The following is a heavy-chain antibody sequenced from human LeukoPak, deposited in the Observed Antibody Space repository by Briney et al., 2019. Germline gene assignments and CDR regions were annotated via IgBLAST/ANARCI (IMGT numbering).Heavy chain of an antibody. CDR1: GFTFSSYS. D-gene: IGHD3-3*01. J-gene: IGHJ4*02. V-gene: IGHV3-21*01. CDR3: ARDSSLRFLEWLLGYFDY. Sequence: PGGSLRLSCAASGFTFSSYSMNWVRQAPGKGLEWVSSISSSSSYIYYADSVKGRFTISRDNAKNSLYLQMSSLRAEDTAVYYCARDSSLRFLEWLLGYFDYWGQGTLVTVSS. CDR2: ISSSSSYI.